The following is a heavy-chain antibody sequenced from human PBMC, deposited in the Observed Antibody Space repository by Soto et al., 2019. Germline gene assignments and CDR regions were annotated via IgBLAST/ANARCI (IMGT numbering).Heavy chain of an antibody. CDR2: IYYSGST. J-gene: IGHJ5*02. Sequence: SETLSLTXTVSGGSISSSSYYWGWIRQPPGKGLEWIGSIYYSGSTYYNPSLKSRVTISVDTSKNQFSLKLSSVTAADTAVYYCPRRFSVLRAGTLDWFDPWGQGTLVTVSS. D-gene: IGHD1-7*01. CDR1: GGSISSSSYY. V-gene: IGHV4-39*01. CDR3: PRRFSVLRAGTLDWFDP.